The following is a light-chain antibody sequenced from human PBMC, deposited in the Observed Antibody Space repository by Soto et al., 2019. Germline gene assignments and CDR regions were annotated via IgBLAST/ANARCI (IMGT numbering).Light chain of an antibody. Sequence: DVQMTQSPSSLSASVGDRVTITCRAGQGINIDLAWYQQKPGKVTKLLIDAAFTLQTEVPSRFRGNGSGTDFTLTMSSLQPEDVATYYCQKYDRAPLAFGGGTKVEIK. CDR3: QKYDRAPLA. CDR1: QGINID. V-gene: IGKV1-27*01. J-gene: IGKJ4*01. CDR2: AAF.